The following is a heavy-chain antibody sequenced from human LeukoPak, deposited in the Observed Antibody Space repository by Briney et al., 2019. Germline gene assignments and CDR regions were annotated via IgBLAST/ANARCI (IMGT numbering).Heavy chain of an antibody. CDR1: GGSFSGYY. V-gene: IGHV4-34*01. D-gene: IGHD1-1*01. CDR2: INHSGST. Sequence: SETLSLTCAVYGGSFSGYYWSWVRQPPGKGLEWIGEINHSGSTNYNPSLKSRVTISVDTSKNQFSLKLSSVTAADTAVYYCARGRFKTTVDYWGQGTLVTVSS. CDR3: ARGRFKTTVDY. J-gene: IGHJ4*02.